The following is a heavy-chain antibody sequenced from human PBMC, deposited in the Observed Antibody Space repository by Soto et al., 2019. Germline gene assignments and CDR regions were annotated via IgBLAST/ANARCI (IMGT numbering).Heavy chain of an antibody. CDR1: GYSFTSYW. CDR3: ARHTIVGPPGRFDP. CDR2: IYPGDSDT. D-gene: IGHD2-15*01. Sequence: ESLTISCKGPGYSFTSYWNGLVRQMPGKGLEWMGIIYPGDSDTRYSPSFQGQVTISADKSISTAYLQWSSLKASDTAMYYCARHTIVGPPGRFDPWGQGTLVTVSS. J-gene: IGHJ5*02. V-gene: IGHV5-51*01.